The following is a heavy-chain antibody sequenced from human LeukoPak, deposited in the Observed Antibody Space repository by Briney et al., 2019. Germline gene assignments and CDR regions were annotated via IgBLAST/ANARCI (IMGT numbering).Heavy chain of an antibody. D-gene: IGHD3-10*01. Sequence: GGSLRLSCAASGFTFDDYGMSWVRQAPGKGLEWVSGIKWNGGSTGYADSVKGRFTISRDNAKNSLYLQMNSLRAEDTALYYCARNSGAGYYFYVDVWGKGTAVTVSS. CDR2: IKWNGGST. V-gene: IGHV3-20*04. CDR3: ARNSGAGYYFYVDV. J-gene: IGHJ6*03. CDR1: GFTFDDYG.